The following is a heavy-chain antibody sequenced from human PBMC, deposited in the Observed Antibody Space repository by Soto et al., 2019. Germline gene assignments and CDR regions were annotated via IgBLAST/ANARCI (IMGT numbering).Heavy chain of an antibody. D-gene: IGHD3-3*01. V-gene: IGHV4-61*08. Sequence: SETRSHTCTVSGGSISNGAYYWSWIRQYPAKGLEWIVYMHYSGSTNYNPSLKSRVTISVDTSKNQFSLKLSSVTAADTAVYYCASGPDPSSFLDFDYWGQGTLVTVSS. CDR1: GGSISNGAYY. CDR3: ASGPDPSSFLDFDY. CDR2: MHYSGST. J-gene: IGHJ4*02.